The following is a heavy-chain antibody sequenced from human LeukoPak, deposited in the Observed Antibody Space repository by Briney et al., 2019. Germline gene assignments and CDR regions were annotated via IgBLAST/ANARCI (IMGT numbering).Heavy chain of an antibody. V-gene: IGHV1-8*01. Sequence: ASVKVSCKASGYTFTSYDINWVRQATGQGLEWMGWMNPNSGNTGYAQKFQGRVTMTRNTSISTAYMELSSLRSEDTAVYYCARKADCSGGSCYSPAGYWGQGTLVTVSS. CDR2: MNPNSGNT. J-gene: IGHJ4*02. CDR1: GYTFTSYD. CDR3: ARKADCSGGSCYSPAGY. D-gene: IGHD2-15*01.